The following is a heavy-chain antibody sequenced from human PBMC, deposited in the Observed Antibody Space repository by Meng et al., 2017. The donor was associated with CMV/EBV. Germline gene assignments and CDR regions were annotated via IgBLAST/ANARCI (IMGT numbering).Heavy chain of an antibody. J-gene: IGHJ6*02. CDR2: IYSGGST. Sequence: GKSLKISCAASGFTVSSNYMSWVRQAPGKGLEWVSVIYSGGSTYYADSVKGRFTISRDNSKNTLYLQMNSLRAEDTAVYYCARDKVLRLRGGDYYYGMDVWGQGTTVTVSS. CDR3: ARDKVLRLRGGDYYYGMDV. V-gene: IGHV3-53*01. D-gene: IGHD5-12*01. CDR1: GFTVSSNY.